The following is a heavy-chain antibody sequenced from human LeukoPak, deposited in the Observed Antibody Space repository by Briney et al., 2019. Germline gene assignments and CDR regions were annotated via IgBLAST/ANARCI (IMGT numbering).Heavy chain of an antibody. V-gene: IGHV5-51*01. CDR1: GSTFTSYW. CDR2: IYPGDSDT. D-gene: IGHD4-17*01. J-gene: IGHJ4*02. CDR3: ARQHDDYGDYGGDY. Sequence: GESLKISRQGSGSTFTSYWIGWVRQIPGKGLEWMAIIYPGDSDTRYSPSFQGQVTISADKSISTAYLQWSSLKASDTAMCYCARQHDDYGDYGGDYWGQGTLVTVSS.